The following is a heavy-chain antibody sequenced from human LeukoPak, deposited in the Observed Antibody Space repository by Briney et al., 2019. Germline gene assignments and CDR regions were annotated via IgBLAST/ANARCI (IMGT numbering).Heavy chain of an antibody. CDR2: ISYDGSNK. V-gene: IGHV3-30*04. Sequence: GRSLRLSCAASGFTFSSYAMHWVRQAPGKGLEWVGVISYDGSNKYYADSVKGRFTISRDNSKNTLYLQMNSLRAEDTAVYYCARAHTMVRGVNFDYWGQGTLVTVSS. CDR3: ARAHTMVRGVNFDY. J-gene: IGHJ4*02. D-gene: IGHD3-10*01. CDR1: GFTFSSYA.